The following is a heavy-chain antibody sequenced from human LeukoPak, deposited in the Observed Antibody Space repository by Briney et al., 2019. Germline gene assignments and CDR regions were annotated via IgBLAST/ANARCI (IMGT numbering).Heavy chain of an antibody. Sequence: PGGSLRLSCAASAFTFSNYAMSWVRQAPGKGLVWVSRINSDGVSTTYADSVKGRFTISRDNAKNTLYLQMNSLRAEDTAVYYCARGLMFYYDSSGYYYAAFDYWGQGTLVTVSS. V-gene: IGHV3-74*01. CDR1: AFTFSNYA. CDR3: ARGLMFYYDSSGYYYAAFDY. CDR2: INSDGVST. D-gene: IGHD3-22*01. J-gene: IGHJ4*02.